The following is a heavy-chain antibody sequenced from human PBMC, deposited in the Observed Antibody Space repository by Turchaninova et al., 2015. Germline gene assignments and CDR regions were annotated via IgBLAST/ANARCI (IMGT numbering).Heavy chain of an antibody. V-gene: IGHV1-2*06. J-gene: IGHJ1*01. Sequence: QVQLMQSGAEEQTPGDSVKVPCTASVYTFPAYYRHWVGQAPGQGREWIGRINPNSGGTDCTQKFQGMVTMTRDTSISTAYMELSSLRSDDTAVYYCARDWGRDGYISNWGQGTLVTVSS. CDR1: VYTFPAYY. CDR3: ARDWGRDGYISN. CDR2: INPNSGGT. D-gene: IGHD5-24*01.